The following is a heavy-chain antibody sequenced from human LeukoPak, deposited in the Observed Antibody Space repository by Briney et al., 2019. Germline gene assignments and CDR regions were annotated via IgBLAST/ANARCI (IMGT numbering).Heavy chain of an antibody. CDR2: ISSSGSTI. D-gene: IGHD3-22*01. CDR3: ARKYDFYYDSSGYDY. Sequence: GSLRLSXAASGFTFSDYYMSWIRQAPGKGLEWVSYISSSGSTIYYADSVKGRFTISRDNAKNSLYLQMNSLRAEDTAVYYCARKYDFYYDSSGYDYWGQGTLVTVSS. V-gene: IGHV3-11*01. CDR1: GFTFSDYY. J-gene: IGHJ4*02.